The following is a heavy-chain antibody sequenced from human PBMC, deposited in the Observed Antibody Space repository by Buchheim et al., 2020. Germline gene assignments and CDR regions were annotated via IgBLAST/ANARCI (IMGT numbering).Heavy chain of an antibody. D-gene: IGHD2-2*02. J-gene: IGHJ6*02. Sequence: EVQLVQSGAEVKKPGESLKISCKGSGYSFTSYWIGWVRQMPGKGLEWMGIIYPGDSDTRYSPSFQGQVTISADKSISTAYLQWSSLKASDTSMYYCARDLGYCSSTSCYRTYYYYGMDVWGQGTT. CDR1: GYSFTSYW. V-gene: IGHV5-51*01. CDR2: IYPGDSDT. CDR3: ARDLGYCSSTSCYRTYYYYGMDV.